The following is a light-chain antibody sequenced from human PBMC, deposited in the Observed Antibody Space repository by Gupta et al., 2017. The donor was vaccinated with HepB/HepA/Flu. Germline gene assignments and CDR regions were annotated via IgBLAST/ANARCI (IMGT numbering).Light chain of an antibody. J-gene: IGKJ5*01. V-gene: IGKV1-17*01. Sequence: DIHMTQSPSSLSASVGDRVTITCRASQGIRNDLGWCQQRPGKAPKRLIYAASSLKSGVQSRFSGSASGTEIIFTSSSLQTEDFEAYYVLQHNSYSVGQGTRVEIK. CDR2: AAS. CDR3: LQHNSYS. CDR1: QGIRND.